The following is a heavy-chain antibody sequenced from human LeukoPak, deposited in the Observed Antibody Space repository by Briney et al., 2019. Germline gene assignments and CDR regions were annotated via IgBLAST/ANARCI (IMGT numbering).Heavy chain of an antibody. CDR1: GFTFSSYG. CDR2: IVYDGSEK. D-gene: IGHD6-19*01. CDR3: AKDPRTGAVSGIFYFDY. V-gene: IGHV3-30*19. Sequence: GGSLRLSCAASGFTFSSYGMHWVRQTPGKGLEWVAVIVYDGSEKYYKESVKGRFTISRDNSKNTLYLQMDSLRPEDTAVYYCAKDPRTGAVSGIFYFDYWGQGTLLTVSS. J-gene: IGHJ4*02.